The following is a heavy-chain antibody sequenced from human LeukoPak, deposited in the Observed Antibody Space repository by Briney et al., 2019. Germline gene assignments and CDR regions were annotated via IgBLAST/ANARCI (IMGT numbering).Heavy chain of an antibody. CDR3: ARGGSYDSSGYYHSDY. V-gene: IGHV1-2*04. D-gene: IGHD3-22*01. CDR1: GYTFTSYA. Sequence: GASVKVSCKASGYTFTSYAMNWVRQAPGQGLEWMGWINPNSGGTNYAQKFQGWVTMTRDTSISTAYMELSRLRSDDTAVYYCARGGSYDSSGYYHSDYWGQGTLVTVSS. J-gene: IGHJ4*02. CDR2: INPNSGGT.